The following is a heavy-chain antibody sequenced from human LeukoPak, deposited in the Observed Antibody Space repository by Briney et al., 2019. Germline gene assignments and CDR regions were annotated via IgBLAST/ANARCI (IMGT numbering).Heavy chain of an antibody. V-gene: IGHV4-38-2*02. J-gene: IGHJ6*03. CDR1: GYSISSGYY. CDR3: AREGGSYSLHYYYMDV. CDR2: IYHSGST. D-gene: IGHD3-10*01. Sequence: PWETLSLTCTVSGYSISSGYYWGWIRQPPGKGLEWIGSIYHSGSTYYNPSLKSRVTISVDTSKNRFSLKLSSVTAADTAVYYCAREGGSYSLHYYYMDVWGKGTTVTVSS.